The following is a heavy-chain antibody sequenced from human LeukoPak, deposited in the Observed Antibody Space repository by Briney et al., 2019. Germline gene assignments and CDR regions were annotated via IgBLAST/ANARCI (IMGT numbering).Heavy chain of an antibody. V-gene: IGHV3-21*01. Sequence: GGSLRLSCAASGFTFSSYSMNWVRQAPGKGLEWVSSISSSSSYIYYADSEKGRFTISRDNAKNSLYLQMNSLRAEDTAVYYCARVGSSSLPYYFDYWGQGTLVTVSS. CDR1: GFTFSSYS. CDR2: ISSSSSYI. CDR3: ARVGSSSLPYYFDY. J-gene: IGHJ4*02. D-gene: IGHD6-13*01.